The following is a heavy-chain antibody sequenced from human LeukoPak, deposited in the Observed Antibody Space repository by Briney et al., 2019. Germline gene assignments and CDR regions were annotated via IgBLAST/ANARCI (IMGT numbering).Heavy chain of an antibody. J-gene: IGHJ6*02. CDR2: ISYDGSNK. D-gene: IGHD6-13*01. CDR3: ASLGDSSSWHYYYYGMDV. CDR1: GFTFSSYW. V-gene: IGHV3-30-3*01. Sequence: GGSLRLSCAASGFTFSSYWMSWVRQAPGKGLEWVAVISYDGSNKYYADSVKGRFTISRDNSKNTLYLQMNSLRAEDTAVYYCASLGDSSSWHYYYYGMDVWGQGTTVTVSS.